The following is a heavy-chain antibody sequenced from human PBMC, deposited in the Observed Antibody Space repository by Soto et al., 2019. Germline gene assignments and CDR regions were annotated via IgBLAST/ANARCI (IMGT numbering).Heavy chain of an antibody. CDR3: ARSVWDIVVVPAAIDDAFDI. CDR1: GGTFSSYT. CDR2: IIPILGIA. V-gene: IGHV1-69*02. J-gene: IGHJ3*02. Sequence: SVRVSCKASGGTFSSYTISWVRQAPGQGLEWMGRIIPILGIANYAQKFQGRVTITADKSTGTAYMELSSLRSEDTAVYYCARSVWDIVVVPAAIDDAFDIWGQGTMVTVSS. D-gene: IGHD2-2*01.